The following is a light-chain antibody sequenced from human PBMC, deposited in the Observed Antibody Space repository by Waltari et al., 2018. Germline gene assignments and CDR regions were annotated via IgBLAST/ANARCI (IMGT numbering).Light chain of an antibody. J-gene: IGKJ4*01. Sequence: IVLTQSPGTLSLSPGYTATLSCRASQSVISSYLAWFQQKPGQAPRLLIYGASTRATGIPDRFSGIGSGTDFTLTISRLEPEDFAVYHCQHYGSSLLTFGGGTKVEIK. CDR3: QHYGSSLLT. CDR1: QSVISSY. CDR2: GAS. V-gene: IGKV3-20*01.